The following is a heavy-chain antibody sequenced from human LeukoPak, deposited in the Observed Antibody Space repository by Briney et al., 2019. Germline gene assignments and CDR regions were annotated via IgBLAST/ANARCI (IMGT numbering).Heavy chain of an antibody. CDR2: INPNSGGT. Sequence: ASVKVSCKASGYTFTGYYMHWVRQAPGQGLEWMGWINPNSGGTNYAQKFQGRVTMTRDTSISTAYMELSRLRSDDTAVYYCARVLGYCSSTSCPPFDYWGQGTLVTVSS. D-gene: IGHD2-2*01. J-gene: IGHJ4*02. CDR1: GYTFTGYY. V-gene: IGHV1-2*02. CDR3: ARVLGYCSSTSCPPFDY.